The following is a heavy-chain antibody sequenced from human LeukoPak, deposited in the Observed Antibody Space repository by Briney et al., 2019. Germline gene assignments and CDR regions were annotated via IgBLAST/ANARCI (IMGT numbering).Heavy chain of an antibody. CDR3: TRDGYGFDI. Sequence: GGSLRLSCAASGFTFSSYGMHWFRQAPGKGLEWVAVISYDGSNKYYADSVKGRFTISRDNSKNTLYLQMNSLRAEDTAVYYCTRDGYGFDIWGQGTMVTVSP. V-gene: IGHV3-30*19. CDR1: GFTFSSYG. CDR2: ISYDGSNK. J-gene: IGHJ3*02.